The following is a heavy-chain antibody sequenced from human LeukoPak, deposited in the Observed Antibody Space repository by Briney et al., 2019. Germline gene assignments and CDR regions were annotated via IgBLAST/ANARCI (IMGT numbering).Heavy chain of an antibody. CDR2: INSDGSST. V-gene: IGHV3-74*01. J-gene: IGHJ2*01. CDR1: GFTFSSYW. Sequence: GGSLRLSCAASGFTFSSYWMHWVRQAPGKGLVWVSRINSDGSSTSYADSVKGRFTISRDNAKNTLYLQMNSLRAEDTAVYYCASAIAVAGNWYFDLWGRGTLSLSPQ. CDR3: ASAIAVAGNWYFDL. D-gene: IGHD6-19*01.